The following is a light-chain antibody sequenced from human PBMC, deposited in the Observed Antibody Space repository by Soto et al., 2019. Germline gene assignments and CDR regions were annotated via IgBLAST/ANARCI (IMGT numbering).Light chain of an antibody. J-gene: IGLJ1*01. Sequence: SCARTQSPSVSVAPGQTARITCGGNNIGSKNVHWFQQRPGQAPVLVVFDDDDRPSGIPDRFSGSNSGNTATLTISRVEAGDEADYYCQVWDSSVLHHVFGTGTKVTVL. CDR2: DDD. CDR3: QVWDSSVLHHV. CDR1: NIGSKN. V-gene: IGLV3-21*02.